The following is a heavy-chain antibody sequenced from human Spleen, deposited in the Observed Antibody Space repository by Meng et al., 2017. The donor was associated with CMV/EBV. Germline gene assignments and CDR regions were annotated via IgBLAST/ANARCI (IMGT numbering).Heavy chain of an antibody. CDR3: ARGSGTYYGHWFDP. Sequence: CAVFGGSFGGYYWSWIRQPPGKGLEWIGEISHSGSTNYNPSLKSRVTISLDASKNQFYLRLSSVTAADTAVYYCARGSGTYYGHWFDPWGQGTLVTVSS. J-gene: IGHJ5*02. D-gene: IGHD3-10*01. V-gene: IGHV4-34*01. CDR1: GGSFGGYY. CDR2: ISHSGST.